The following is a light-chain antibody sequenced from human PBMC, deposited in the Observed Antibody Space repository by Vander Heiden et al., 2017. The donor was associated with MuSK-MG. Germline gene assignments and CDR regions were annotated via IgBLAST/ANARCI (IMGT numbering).Light chain of an antibody. CDR1: QGISSY. CDR3: QPYYSYPPS. Sequence: AIRMTQSPSSFSASTGERVTISCRASQGISSYVAWYQQKPGKAPKLLIDAAFTLQSGVPSRFSGSGSGTDFTLTISCLQSEDFATYYCQPYYSYPPSFGPGTKVDIK. J-gene: IGKJ3*01. CDR2: AAF. V-gene: IGKV1-8*01.